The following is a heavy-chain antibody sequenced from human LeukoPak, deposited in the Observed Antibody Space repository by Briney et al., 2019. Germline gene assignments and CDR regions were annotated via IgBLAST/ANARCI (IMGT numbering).Heavy chain of an antibody. CDR1: GFTFGNYG. CDR3: ARAQTYGDSRLLLDY. Sequence: GGSLRLSCAASGFTFGNYGMSWVRQAPGQGLEWVSDINWNGGSTGYADSVEGRFTIARDNAKNSQYLQMNSLRVEDTALYYCARAQTYGDSRLLLDYWGQGTLVTVSS. V-gene: IGHV3-20*04. D-gene: IGHD2-21*02. CDR2: INWNGGST. J-gene: IGHJ4*02.